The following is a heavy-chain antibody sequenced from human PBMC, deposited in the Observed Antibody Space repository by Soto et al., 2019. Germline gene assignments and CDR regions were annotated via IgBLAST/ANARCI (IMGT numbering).Heavy chain of an antibody. D-gene: IGHD3-3*02. J-gene: IGHJ4*02. CDR3: AIEHFPSSYDSFEY. V-gene: IGHV1-18*04. CDR2: ISAYNGNT. Sequence: QVQLVQSGAEMKKPGASVKVSCKASGYTFTTYGISWVRQAPGQGLEWMGWISAYNGNTHYAQKLQGRVTMTTDTSTSTAYVELRSLRSDDTAVYYCAIEHFPSSYDSFEYWGQGTLVTVSS. CDR1: GYTFTTYG.